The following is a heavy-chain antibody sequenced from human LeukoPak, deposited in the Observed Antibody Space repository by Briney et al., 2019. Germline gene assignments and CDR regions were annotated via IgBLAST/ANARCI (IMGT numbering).Heavy chain of an antibody. D-gene: IGHD6-19*01. Sequence: PGGYLRLSCAASGFIFSNSEMNWVRQAPGKGLEWVSYISSSGSTVYYADSVKGRFTISRDNAKNSLYLQMNSLRGEDTGVYDRARDGGGWLFDYWGPGTMVTVSS. CDR3: ARDGGGWLFDY. J-gene: IGHJ4*02. CDR2: ISSSGSTV. CDR1: GFIFSNSE. V-gene: IGHV3-48*03.